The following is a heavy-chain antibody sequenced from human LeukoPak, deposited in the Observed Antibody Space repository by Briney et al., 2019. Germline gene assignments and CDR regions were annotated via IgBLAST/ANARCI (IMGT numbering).Heavy chain of an antibody. CDR2: IKQDGSDE. Sequence: GGSLRLSCAASGFTLSSTWMSWVRQAPGKGLEWVANIKQDGSDEYYLDSVKGRFIISRDNGKNSLYLQMSTLTTEDTAVYYCAREPVGFWSGFYQYYFDSWGQGTLVTVSS. CDR1: GFTLSSTW. D-gene: IGHD3-3*01. J-gene: IGHJ4*02. CDR3: AREPVGFWSGFYQYYFDS. V-gene: IGHV3-7*01.